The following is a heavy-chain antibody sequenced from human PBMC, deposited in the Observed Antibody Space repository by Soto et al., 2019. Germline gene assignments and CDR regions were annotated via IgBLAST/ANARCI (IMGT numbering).Heavy chain of an antibody. J-gene: IGHJ4*02. CDR3: SRERGYLNDNPDSVDD. D-gene: IGHD5-12*01. Sequence: QVHLVQSASEVKKPGASVKLSCTAAGYTFTTYGFSWLRQAPGQGLEWMGWISGHNGKTKYAQSIQGRITMTKDTSTRRAEMELRSLRSDDTAVYYCSRERGYLNDNPDSVDDWGQGAVVTVSS. CDR2: ISGHNGKT. CDR1: GYTFTTYG. V-gene: IGHV1-18*04.